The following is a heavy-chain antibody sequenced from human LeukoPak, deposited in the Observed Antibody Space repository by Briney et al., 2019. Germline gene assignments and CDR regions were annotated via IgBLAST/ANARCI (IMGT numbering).Heavy chain of an antibody. Sequence: GGSLRLSCAASEFAFNNYWMSCVRQAPGEGQEWVANIKQDGSEKYYVDSVKGRFTISRDNAKNSLYLQMNSLRAEDTAVYYCAELGITMIGGVWGKGTTVTISS. J-gene: IGHJ6*04. V-gene: IGHV3-7*01. CDR1: EFAFNNYW. CDR2: IKQDGSEK. CDR3: AELGITMIGGV. D-gene: IGHD3-10*02.